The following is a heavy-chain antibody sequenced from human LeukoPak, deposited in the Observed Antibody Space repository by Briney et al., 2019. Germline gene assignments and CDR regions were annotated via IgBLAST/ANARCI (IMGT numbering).Heavy chain of an antibody. CDR1: GFTFSSYS. CDR2: IAHHGFNT. Sequence: PGGSLRLSCAASGFTFSSYSMNWVRQAPGKGLEWVAYIAHHGFNTYYADSVKGRFTISRDNSKRTLYLQMNSLRPDDTAVYYCAKDGFWSCTDWGQGTLVTVSS. V-gene: IGHV3-30*02. J-gene: IGHJ4*02. D-gene: IGHD2-8*02. CDR3: AKDGFWSCTD.